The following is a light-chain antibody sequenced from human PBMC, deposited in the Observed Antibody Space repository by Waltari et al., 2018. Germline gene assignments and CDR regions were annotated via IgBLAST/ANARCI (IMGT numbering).Light chain of an antibody. CDR2: AAS. CDR1: QDITRW. V-gene: IGKV1-12*01. J-gene: IGKJ1*01. Sequence: DIQMTQSPSSVSASVGDRVTITCRASQDITRWLAWYQQKPGKAPKLLISAASSLQSGVPSRFSGSGSGTDFTLPISSLQPEDFATYYCQQSDSFPWAFGQGTKVEIK. CDR3: QQSDSFPWA.